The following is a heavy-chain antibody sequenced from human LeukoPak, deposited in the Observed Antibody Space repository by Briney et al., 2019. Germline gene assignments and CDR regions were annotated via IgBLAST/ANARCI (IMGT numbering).Heavy chain of an antibody. D-gene: IGHD2-15*01. J-gene: IGHJ5*02. CDR3: AREGYCSGGTCYSTMNWFDP. Sequence: ASVKVSCKASGYRFTSYGITWVRQAPGQGLEWMGWISAYNGNTNCAQKLQGRVTLTTDTSTSTAYMEPRSLRSDDTAVYYCAREGYCSGGTCYSTMNWFDPWGQGTLVTVSS. V-gene: IGHV1-18*01. CDR1: GYRFTSYG. CDR2: ISAYNGNT.